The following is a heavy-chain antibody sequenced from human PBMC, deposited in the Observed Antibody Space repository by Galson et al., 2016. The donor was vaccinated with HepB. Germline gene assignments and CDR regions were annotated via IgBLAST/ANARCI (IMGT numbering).Heavy chain of an antibody. CDR2: IDPSDSYT. CDR1: GYTFTSYW. J-gene: IGHJ5*02. V-gene: IGHV5-10-1*01. Sequence: QSGAEVKKPGEFLRISCKVFGYTFTSYWISWVRQMPGKGLEWMGRIDPSDSYTNYSPSFQGHVTMSADKSISTAYLQWSRLKASDTGMYYCTKSRAIKFDPWGQGTLVTVSS. CDR3: TKSRAIKFDP. D-gene: IGHD2-2*01.